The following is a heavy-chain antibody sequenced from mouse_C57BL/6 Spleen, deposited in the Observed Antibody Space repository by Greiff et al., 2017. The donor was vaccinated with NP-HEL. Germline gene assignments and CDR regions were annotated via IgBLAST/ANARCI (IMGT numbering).Heavy chain of an antibody. CDR3: ARDSLPYYFDY. J-gene: IGHJ2*01. D-gene: IGHD1-1*01. CDR1: GFTFSSYA. V-gene: IGHV5-4*01. Sequence: DVKLVESGGGLVKPGGSLKLSCAASGFTFSSYAMSWVRQTPEKRLEWVATISDGGSYTYYPDNVKGRFTISRDNAKNNLYLQMSHLKSEDTAMYYCARDSLPYYFDYWGQGTTLTVSS. CDR2: ISDGGSYT.